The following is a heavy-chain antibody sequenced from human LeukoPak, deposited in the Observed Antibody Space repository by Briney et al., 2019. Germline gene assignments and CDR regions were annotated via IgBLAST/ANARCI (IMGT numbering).Heavy chain of an antibody. CDR3: ITGRY. CDR2: IKSKTGGGTL. V-gene: IGHV3-15*01. CDR1: GFTFNNSW. Sequence: GGSLRLSCAASGFTFNNSWLNWVRQAPGKGLEWVGRIKSKTGGGTLEYAAPVKSRFTNSRDDSKHTLDLQMTSLKTVDKAVYYYITGRYWGQGTLVTVSS. J-gene: IGHJ4*02.